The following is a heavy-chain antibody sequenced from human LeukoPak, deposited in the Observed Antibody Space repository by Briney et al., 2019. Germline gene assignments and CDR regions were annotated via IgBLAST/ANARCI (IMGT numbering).Heavy chain of an antibody. D-gene: IGHD6-19*01. Sequence: PSETLSLTCTVSGGSISSGSYYWSWIRQPAGKGLEWIGRIYTSGSTNYSPSLKSRATISVDTSKNQFSLKLSSVTAADTAVYHCARANKRWLGLDYWGQGTLVTVSS. CDR3: ARANKRWLGLDY. V-gene: IGHV4-61*02. J-gene: IGHJ4*02. CDR1: GGSISSGSYY. CDR2: IYTSGST.